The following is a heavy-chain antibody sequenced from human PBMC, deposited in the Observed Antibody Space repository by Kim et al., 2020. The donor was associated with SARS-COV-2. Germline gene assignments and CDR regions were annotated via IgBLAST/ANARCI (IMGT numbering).Heavy chain of an antibody. J-gene: IGHJ5*02. CDR1: GYTFTSYG. V-gene: IGHV1-18*01. D-gene: IGHD6-6*01. Sequence: ASVKVSCKASGYTFTSYGISWVRQAPGQGLEWMGWISAYNGNTNYAQKLQGRVTMTTDTSTSTAYMELRGLRSDDTAVYYCARDLVRSSPGWFDPWGQGTLVTVSS. CDR3: ARDLVRSSPGWFDP. CDR2: ISAYNGNT.